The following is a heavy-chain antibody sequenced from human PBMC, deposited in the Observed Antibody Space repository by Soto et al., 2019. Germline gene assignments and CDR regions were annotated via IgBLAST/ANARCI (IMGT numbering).Heavy chain of an antibody. CDR1: GYTNTSDR. Sequence: ASVKVYRKASGYTNTSDRIGWVRQAPRQGLEWMGWISAYNGNTNYAQKLQGRVTMTTDTSTSTAYMELRSLRSEDTAVYYCARDPNYDILTGYYLSGMDVWGQGTTVTVSS. J-gene: IGHJ6*02. V-gene: IGHV1-18*01. D-gene: IGHD3-9*01. CDR3: ARDPNYDILTGYYLSGMDV. CDR2: ISAYNGNT.